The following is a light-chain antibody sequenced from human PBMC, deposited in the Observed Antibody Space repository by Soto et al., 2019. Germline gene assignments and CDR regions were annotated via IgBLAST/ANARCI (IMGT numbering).Light chain of an antibody. J-gene: IGKJ1*01. CDR2: GAS. CDR3: QQYNNWWT. CDR1: QSVSNN. Sequence: EVVMTQSPATLSVSPGERATLSCRASQSVSNNLAWYQQKPGQAPRLLIYGASTRATGIPARFSGSGSGTEVTLTISSLQSEDFAVYYCQQYNNWWTFGQGTKVEIK. V-gene: IGKV3-15*01.